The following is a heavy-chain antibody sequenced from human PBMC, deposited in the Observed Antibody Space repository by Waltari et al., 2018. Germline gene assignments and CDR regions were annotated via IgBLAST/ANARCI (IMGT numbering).Heavy chain of an antibody. Sequence: QVQLVQSGAAVKKPGSSVKVSCKASGGTFTNYMHWVRQAPGQGLEWMGWINPNSGGTQYAQRFQGRVTMTRDTSITTVFMELSGLRDDDTAVYYCARVWFHSGLDYWGQGTLVTVSS. CDR2: INPNSGGT. CDR3: ARVWFHSGLDY. CDR1: GGTFTNY. V-gene: IGHV1-2*02. J-gene: IGHJ4*02. D-gene: IGHD6-19*01.